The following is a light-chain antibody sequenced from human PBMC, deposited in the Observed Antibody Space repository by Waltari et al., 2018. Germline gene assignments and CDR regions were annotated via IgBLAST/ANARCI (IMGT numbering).Light chain of an antibody. V-gene: IGKV3-15*01. J-gene: IGKJ4*01. Sequence: EKVMTQSPATLSVSPGERATLSCRASQSVSSNLAWYQQKPGQAPRLLLYGASTRATGISARFSGSGSGTEFTLTISSLQSEDFAVYYCQQYNNWPLTFGGGTTVEIK. CDR1: QSVSSN. CDR2: GAS. CDR3: QQYNNWPLT.